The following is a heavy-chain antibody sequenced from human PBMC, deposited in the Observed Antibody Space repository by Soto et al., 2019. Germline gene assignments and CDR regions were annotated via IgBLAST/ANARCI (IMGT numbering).Heavy chain of an antibody. J-gene: IGHJ4*02. D-gene: IGHD5-18*01. CDR1: GGIFRSNA. Sequence: QVQLVQSGAEVRRPGSSVMVSCKSSGGIFRSNAINWVRQAPGQGLEWMGAIIPQFPTPYFAQKFQGRVTITADESTSNAYMALNSLRSDDTAVYFCARDAADTPMVYWGQGTLLTVSS. CDR2: IIPQFPTP. CDR3: ARDAADTPMVY. V-gene: IGHV1-69*01.